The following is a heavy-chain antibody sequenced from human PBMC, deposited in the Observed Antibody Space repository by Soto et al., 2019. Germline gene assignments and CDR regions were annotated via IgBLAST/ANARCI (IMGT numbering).Heavy chain of an antibody. D-gene: IGHD6-13*01. CDR3: ARAGSSSWYGLDYYYGMDV. J-gene: IGHJ6*02. Sequence: GGSLRLSCAASXLTFSSYDMHWVRQATGKGLEWVSAIGTAGDTYYPGSVKGRFTISRENAKNSLYLQMNSLRAEDTAVYYCARAGSSSWYGLDYYYGMDVWGQGTTVTVSS. CDR1: XLTFSSYD. CDR2: IGTAGDT. V-gene: IGHV3-13*01.